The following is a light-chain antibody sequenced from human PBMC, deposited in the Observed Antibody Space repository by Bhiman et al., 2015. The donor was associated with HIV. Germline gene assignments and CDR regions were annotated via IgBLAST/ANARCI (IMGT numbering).Light chain of an antibody. Sequence: QSALTQPPSASGSPGQSVTISCTGTSSDIGDSDSVSWYQQRPGKAPKLMIYEVIKRPSGIPERFSGSNSGNTATLTISGTQPMDEADYYCRAWDNSLYVFGPGTKVTVL. V-gene: IGLV2-8*01. J-gene: IGLJ1*01. CDR3: RAWDNSLYV. CDR1: SSDIGDSDS. CDR2: EVI.